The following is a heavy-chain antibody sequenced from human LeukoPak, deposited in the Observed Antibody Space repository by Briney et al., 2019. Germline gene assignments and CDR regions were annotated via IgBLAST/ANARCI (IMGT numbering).Heavy chain of an antibody. CDR3: ARPAADCGGDCYWAFDY. J-gene: IGHJ4*02. CDR2: TRKKANSYTT. CDR1: GFTFSDHY. D-gene: IGHD2-21*01. Sequence: GGSLRLSCAASGFTFSDHYMDWVRQAPGKGLEWVGRTRKKANSYTTEYAASVKGRFTISRDDSKNSLYLQMNSLRAEDTAVYYCARPAADCGGDCYWAFDYWGQGTLVTVSS. V-gene: IGHV3-72*01.